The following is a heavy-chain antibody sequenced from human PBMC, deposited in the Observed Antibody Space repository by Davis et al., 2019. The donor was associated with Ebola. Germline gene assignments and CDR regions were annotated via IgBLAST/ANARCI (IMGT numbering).Heavy chain of an antibody. Sequence: GESLKISCAASGFTFSSYAMSWIRQAPGKGLEWVSNISSSSSYTNYADSVKGRFTISRDNAKNSLYLQMNSLRAEDTAVYYCASVLRGGYYYYGMDVWGQGTTVTVSS. CDR1: GFTFSSYA. D-gene: IGHD3-10*01. J-gene: IGHJ6*02. CDR3: ASVLRGGYYYYGMDV. CDR2: ISSSSSYT. V-gene: IGHV3-11*06.